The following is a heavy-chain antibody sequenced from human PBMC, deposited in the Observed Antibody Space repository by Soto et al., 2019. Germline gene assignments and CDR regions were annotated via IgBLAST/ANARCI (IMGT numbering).Heavy chain of an antibody. D-gene: IGHD1-26*01. V-gene: IGHV3-30*18. CDR3: AKDRGSGSYYFDY. CDR2: ISYDGSNK. J-gene: IGHJ4*02. Sequence: QVQLVESGGGVVQPGRSLRLSCAASGFTFSSYGMHWVRQAPGKAQEWVAVISYDGSNKYYADSVKDRFTISRDNSKNSLYLQMNRLRAEDTAVYYCAKDRGSGSYYFDYWGQGAMVTVAS. CDR1: GFTFSSYG.